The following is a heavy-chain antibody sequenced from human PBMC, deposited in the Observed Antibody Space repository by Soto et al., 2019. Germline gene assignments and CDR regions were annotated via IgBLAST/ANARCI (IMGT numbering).Heavy chain of an antibody. V-gene: IGHV4-31*03. J-gene: IGHJ4*02. CDR2: IYYSGST. CDR1: GGSISSGGYY. D-gene: IGHD4-17*01. CDR3: ARENYGGNPFDY. Sequence: PSETLSLTCTVSGGSISSGGYYWSWIRQHPGKGLEWIGYIYYSGSTYYNPSLKSRVTISVDTSKNQFSLKLGSVTAADTAVYYCARENYGGNPFDYWGQGTLVTVSS.